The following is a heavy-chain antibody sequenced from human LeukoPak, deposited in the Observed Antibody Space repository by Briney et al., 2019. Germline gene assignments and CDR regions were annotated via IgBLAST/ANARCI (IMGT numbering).Heavy chain of an antibody. D-gene: IGHD3-22*01. CDR2: LGSDGRTT. J-gene: IGHJ4*02. V-gene: IGHV3-30*18. Sequence: GGSLRLSCVASGFIFSHYGMHWVRQAPGKGLEWVAVLGSDGRTTYYADSVKGRFTISRDNSKNTLYLQMNSLRAEDTAVFYCAKRDSSGSYYFDYWGQGTLVTVSS. CDR3: AKRDSSGSYYFDY. CDR1: GFIFSHYG.